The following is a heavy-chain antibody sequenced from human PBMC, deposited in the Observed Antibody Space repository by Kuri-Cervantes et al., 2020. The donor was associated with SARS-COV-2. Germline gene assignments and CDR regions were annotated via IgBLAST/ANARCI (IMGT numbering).Heavy chain of an antibody. CDR1: GGTFSSYA. Sequence: SSVKVSCKASGGTFSSYAISWVRQAPGQGLEWMGGIIPIFGTANYVQKFQGRVTITADESTSTAYMELSSLRSEDTAGYYCARDQGYSSSPATDYWGQGTLVTVSS. CDR3: ARDQGYSSSPATDY. J-gene: IGHJ4*02. CDR2: IIPIFGTA. D-gene: IGHD6-6*01. V-gene: IGHV1-69*13.